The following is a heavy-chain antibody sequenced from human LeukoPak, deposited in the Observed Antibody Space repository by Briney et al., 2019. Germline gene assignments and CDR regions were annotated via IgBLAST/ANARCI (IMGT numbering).Heavy chain of an antibody. CDR1: GGSISSGDYY. Sequence: SETLSLTCTVSGGSISSGDYYWSWIRQPPGKGLEWIGYIYYGGSTYYNPSLKSRVTISVDTSKNQFSLKLSSVTAADTAVYYCARKGTDYGGNWYFDLWGRGTLVTVSS. J-gene: IGHJ2*01. CDR3: ARKGTDYGGNWYFDL. D-gene: IGHD4-23*01. V-gene: IGHV4-30-4*01. CDR2: IYYGGST.